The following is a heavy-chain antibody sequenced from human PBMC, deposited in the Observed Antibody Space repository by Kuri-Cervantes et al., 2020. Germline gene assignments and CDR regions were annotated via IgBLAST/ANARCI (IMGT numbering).Heavy chain of an antibody. Sequence: SVKVSCKASGFTFTSSAMQWVRQARGQRLEWIGWIVVGSGNTNYAQKFQERVTITRDMSTSTAYMELRSLRSDDTAVYYCARDPPMTTVTPYYYYYGMDVWGQGTTVTVSS. CDR3: ARDPPMTTVTPYYYYYGMDV. CDR1: GFTFTSSA. V-gene: IGHV1-58*02. J-gene: IGHJ6*02. D-gene: IGHD4-17*01. CDR2: IVVGSGNT.